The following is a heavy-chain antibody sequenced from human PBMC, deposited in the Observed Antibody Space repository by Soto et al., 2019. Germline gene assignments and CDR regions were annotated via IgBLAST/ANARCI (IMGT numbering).Heavy chain of an antibody. CDR2: IKQDGSEK. CDR3: ARGTDSSGWRNYYYGMDV. CDR1: GFTFSNYP. Sequence: GSLRLSCSASGFTFSNYPMSWVRQAPGKWLEWVANIKQDGSEKYYVDSVKGRFIISRDNAKNSLYLQMNSLRAEDTAVYYCARGTDSSGWRNYYYGMDVWGQGTTVTVSS. J-gene: IGHJ6*02. D-gene: IGHD6-19*01. V-gene: IGHV3-7*03.